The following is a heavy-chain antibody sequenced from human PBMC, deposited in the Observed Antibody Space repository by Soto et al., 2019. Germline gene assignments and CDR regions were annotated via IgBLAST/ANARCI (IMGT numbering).Heavy chain of an antibody. V-gene: IGHV4-34*01. Sequence: SETLSLTCAVYGGSFSGYYWSWIRQPPGKGLEWIGEINHSVSTNYNPSLKSRVTISVDTSKNQFSLKLSSVTAADTAVYYCARGLNYDFWSGYFNWFDPWGQGTLGT. CDR2: INHSVST. J-gene: IGHJ5*02. D-gene: IGHD3-3*01. CDR3: ARGLNYDFWSGYFNWFDP. CDR1: GGSFSGYY.